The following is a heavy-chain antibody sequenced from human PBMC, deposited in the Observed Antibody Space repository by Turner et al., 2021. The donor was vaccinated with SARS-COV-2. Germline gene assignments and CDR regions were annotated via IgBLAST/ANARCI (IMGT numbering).Heavy chain of an antibody. Sequence: QVQLVQSGAEVKKPGASVKVSCKDYGYTFTSYAINWVRQATGQVLDLLRWMNPDSGNTAYAHKFQCRDTITRNTSISTAYIELSSLRSEDTAVYYCARGGYCSCTSCSPYWYFDLWGRGTLVTVSS. J-gene: IGHJ2*01. V-gene: IGHV1-8*03. CDR3: ARGGYCSCTSCSPYWYFDL. D-gene: IGHD2-2*01. CDR1: GYTFTSYA. CDR2: MNPDSGNT.